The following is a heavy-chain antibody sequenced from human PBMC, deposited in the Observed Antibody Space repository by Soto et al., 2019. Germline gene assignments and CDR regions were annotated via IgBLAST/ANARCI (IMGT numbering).Heavy chain of an antibody. CDR1: GFTFSSYS. J-gene: IGHJ6*02. CDR2: ISSSSSTI. CDR3: ARDGEVTIFGVVTFYHNYYYGMDV. V-gene: IGHV3-48*02. Sequence: GGSLRLSCAASGFTFSSYSMNWVRQAPGKGLEWVSYISSSSSTIYYADSVKGRFTISRDNAKNSLYLQMNSLRDEDTAVYYCARDGEVTIFGVVTFYHNYYYGMDVWGQGTTVTVSS. D-gene: IGHD3-3*01.